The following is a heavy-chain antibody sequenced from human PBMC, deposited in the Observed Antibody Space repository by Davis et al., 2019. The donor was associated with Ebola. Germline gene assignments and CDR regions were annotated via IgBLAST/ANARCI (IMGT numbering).Heavy chain of an antibody. CDR1: GGTFSSYA. Sequence: SVKVSCKASGGTFSSYAISWVRQAPGQGLEWMGGIIPIFGTANYAQKFQGRVTITADESTSTAYMELSSLRSEDTAVYYCARDKLAGPEKGWFDPWGQGTLVTVSS. D-gene: IGHD6-6*01. V-gene: IGHV1-69*13. J-gene: IGHJ5*02. CDR3: ARDKLAGPEKGWFDP. CDR2: IIPIFGTA.